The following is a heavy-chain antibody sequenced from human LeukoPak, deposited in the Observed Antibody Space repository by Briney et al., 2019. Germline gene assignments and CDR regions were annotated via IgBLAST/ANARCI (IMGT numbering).Heavy chain of an antibody. CDR1: GGSFSTYY. J-gene: IGHJ4*02. V-gene: IGHV4-4*07. CDR2: IYNSGIT. D-gene: IGHD1-1*01. CDR3: ASSSGGADY. Sequence: SETLSLTCTVSGGSFSTYYWSWIRQPAGKGLEWIGRIYNSGITNYNPSLKSRVTMSMDTSMNQFSLKLSSVTAADTAVYYCASSSGGADYWGQGTLVTVSS.